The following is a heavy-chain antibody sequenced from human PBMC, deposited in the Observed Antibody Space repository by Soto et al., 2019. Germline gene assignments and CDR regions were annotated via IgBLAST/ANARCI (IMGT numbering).Heavy chain of an antibody. D-gene: IGHD3-16*01. CDR1: GGSISSYY. CDR2: IYYSGNT. CDR3: AGGLNLDYPAPSYYMDV. V-gene: IGHV4-59*12. J-gene: IGHJ6*03. Sequence: SETLSLTCAVSGGSISSYYWSWIRQPPGKRLEWIGYIYYSGNTNYNPSLKSRVTISVDTSKNQFSLKLSSVTAADTAVYYCAGGLNLDYPAPSYYMDVWGKGTTVTVSS.